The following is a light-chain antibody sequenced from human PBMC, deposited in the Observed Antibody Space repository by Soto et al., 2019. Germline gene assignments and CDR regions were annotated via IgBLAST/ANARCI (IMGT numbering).Light chain of an antibody. V-gene: IGKV3-11*01. Sequence: EIVLTQSPATLSLSPGERATLSCRASQGVANYLAWYQQKFGQAPRLLNHTASNRATGVPARFSGSGSGTDFTLTISSLEPEDFAVYYCQQYGYSPWTFGQGTKVDIK. CDR2: TAS. J-gene: IGKJ1*01. CDR1: QGVANY. CDR3: QQYGYSPWT.